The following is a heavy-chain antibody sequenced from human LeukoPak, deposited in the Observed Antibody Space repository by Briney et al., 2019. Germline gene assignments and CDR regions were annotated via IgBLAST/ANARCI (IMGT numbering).Heavy chain of an antibody. Sequence: SETLSLTCTVSGGSISSGADFWAWIRQHPGKGLEWIGYTYNSGDTYYNPSLKGRVTMAVDTSRNQFSLKLSSVTAADTAVYYCARDAVTIAMDAFDIWGQGTMVTVSS. V-gene: IGHV4-31*03. CDR1: GGSISSGADF. CDR2: TYNSGDT. J-gene: IGHJ3*02. D-gene: IGHD4-17*01. CDR3: ARDAVTIAMDAFDI.